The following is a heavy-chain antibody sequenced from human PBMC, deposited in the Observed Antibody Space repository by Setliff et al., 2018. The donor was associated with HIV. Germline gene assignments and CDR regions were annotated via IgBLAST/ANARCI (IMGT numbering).Heavy chain of an antibody. V-gene: IGHV4-39*07. J-gene: IGHJ4*02. CDR2: IYYSGST. CDR3: ARDLGYCSGGSCYWYY. Sequence: LSLTCTVSGGSISSSSYYWGWIRQPPGKGLEWIGSIYYSGSTFYNPSLKSRVSISLDMSKNLFSLNLTSVTAADTAVYYCARDLGYCSGGSCYWYYWGQGTLVTVSS. CDR1: GGSISSSSYY. D-gene: IGHD2-15*01.